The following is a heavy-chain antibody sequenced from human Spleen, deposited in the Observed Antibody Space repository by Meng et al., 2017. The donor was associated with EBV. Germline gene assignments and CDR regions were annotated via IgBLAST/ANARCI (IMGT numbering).Heavy chain of an antibody. D-gene: IGHD2-21*01. CDR2: IYYSGST. J-gene: IGHJ5*02. CDR3: ARRSGNGGASYGTSWFDP. Sequence: QGHLVAPGPGAVKPSGPSPPTCTLPGASITNSHYHGGWIRQPPGEGLDWIATIYYSGSTHYNPSLRSRITISIDTSKSQFSLRLRSVTAADTAVYYCARRSGNGGASYGTSWFDPWGQGILVTVSS. V-gene: IGHV4-39*07. CDR1: GASITNSHYH.